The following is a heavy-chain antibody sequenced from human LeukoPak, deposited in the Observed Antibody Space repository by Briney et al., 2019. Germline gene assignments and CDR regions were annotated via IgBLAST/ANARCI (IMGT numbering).Heavy chain of an antibody. V-gene: IGHV3-48*03. D-gene: IGHD1-1*01. Sequence: GGSLRLSCAASGFTFSVYEMNWVRQAPGKGLEWVSYTSSSGATIYYADSVKGRFTISRDNSKNTMYLEMNSLRAEDTAVYYCAKMNGYMDVWGKGTTVTVSS. CDR2: TSSSGATI. CDR1: GFTFSVYE. CDR3: AKMNGYMDV. J-gene: IGHJ6*03.